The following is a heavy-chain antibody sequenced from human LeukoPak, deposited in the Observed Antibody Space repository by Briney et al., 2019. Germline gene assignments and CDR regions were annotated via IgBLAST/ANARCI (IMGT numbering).Heavy chain of an antibody. CDR3: ASIKGRGPYYYYMDV. J-gene: IGHJ6*03. CDR2: IAHDGSNK. Sequence: GGSLRLSCAASGFTFSNYVMQWVRQAPGKGLEWVALIAHDGSNKYYADSVKGRFTISRENSKNTVYLQMNSLRAEDTAVYYCASIKGRGPYYYYMDVWGKGTTVTISS. V-gene: IGHV3-30*03. CDR1: GFTFSNYV. D-gene: IGHD3-10*01.